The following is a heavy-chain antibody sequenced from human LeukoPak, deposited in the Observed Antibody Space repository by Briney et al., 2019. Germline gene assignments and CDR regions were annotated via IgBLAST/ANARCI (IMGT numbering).Heavy chain of an antibody. CDR3: ARWDTAMRDAFDI. J-gene: IGHJ3*02. V-gene: IGHV1-2*02. Sequence: ASVKVSCKASGYTFTGYYMHWVRQAPGQGLEWMGWINHNSGGTNYAQRFQGRVTMTRDTSISTAYMELSRLRSDDTAVYYCARWDTAMRDAFDIWGQGTMVTVSS. D-gene: IGHD5-18*01. CDR1: GYTFTGYY. CDR2: INHNSGGT.